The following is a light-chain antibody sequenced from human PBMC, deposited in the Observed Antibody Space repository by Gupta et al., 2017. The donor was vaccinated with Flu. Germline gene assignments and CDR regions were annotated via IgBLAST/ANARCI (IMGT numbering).Light chain of an antibody. Sequence: DRVTITCRASQTFNSWLAWFQQKPGKAPKLLIHKASTLESGVPSRFSGSGSGTEFTLTISSLQPDDFATYFCQQYDSYPLTFGGGTKVEIK. CDR2: KAS. J-gene: IGKJ4*01. CDR1: QTFNSW. V-gene: IGKV1-5*03. CDR3: QQYDSYPLT.